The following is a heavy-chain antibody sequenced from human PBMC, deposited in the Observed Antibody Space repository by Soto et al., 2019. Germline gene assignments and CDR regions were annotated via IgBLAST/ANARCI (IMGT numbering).Heavy chain of an antibody. CDR2: ISYDGSSK. D-gene: IGHD2-15*01. Sequence: QVQLVESGEGVVQPGRSLRLSCAASRFTFSSYAMHWVRQAPGKGLEWVAVISYDGSSKYYADSVKGRFTISRDNSKNTLYLQMNSLRAEDTAVYYCARDHVVVATTFRASYYGMDVWGQGTTVTVSS. V-gene: IGHV3-30-3*01. CDR1: RFTFSSYA. CDR3: ARDHVVVATTFRASYYGMDV. J-gene: IGHJ6*02.